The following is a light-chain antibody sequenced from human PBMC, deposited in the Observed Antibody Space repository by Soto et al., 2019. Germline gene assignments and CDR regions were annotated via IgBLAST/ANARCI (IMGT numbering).Light chain of an antibody. V-gene: IGLV1-51*01. Sequence: QSVLTQPPSVSAAPGQKVTISCSGSSSNIGNNYASWYQQLPGTAPKLLIYDNNKRPSGIPDRFSGSKSGTSATLGITGLQTGDEADYYCGTWDSSLSAAGVFGTGTKLTVL. J-gene: IGLJ1*01. CDR2: DNN. CDR1: SSNIGNNY. CDR3: GTWDSSLSAAGV.